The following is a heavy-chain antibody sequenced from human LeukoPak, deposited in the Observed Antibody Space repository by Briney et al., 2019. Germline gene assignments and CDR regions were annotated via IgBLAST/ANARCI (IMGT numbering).Heavy chain of an antibody. Sequence: GGSLRLSCAASGFTFSNYAMSWLRQAPGKGLEWVSVISGSGGGTYYADSVKGGFTVSRDNSKNTLFLQMNSLRAEDTAVYYCATGLSENLRWYFGYWGQGTLVTVSS. J-gene: IGHJ4*02. CDR3: ATGLSENLRWYFGY. D-gene: IGHD4-23*01. CDR2: ISGSGGGT. V-gene: IGHV3-23*01. CDR1: GFTFSNYA.